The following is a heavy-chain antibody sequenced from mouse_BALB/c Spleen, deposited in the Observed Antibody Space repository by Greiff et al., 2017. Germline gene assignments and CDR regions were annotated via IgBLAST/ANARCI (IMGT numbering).Heavy chain of an antibody. CDR2: ISYSGST. D-gene: IGHD3-3*01. Sequence: EVKLVESGPGLVKPSQSLSLTCTVTGYSITSDYAWNWIRQFPGNKLEWMGYISYSGSTSYNPSLKSRISITRDTSKNQFFLQLNSVTTEDTATYYCARRGTSLFAYWGQGTLVTVSA. V-gene: IGHV3-2*02. CDR3: ARRGTSLFAY. CDR1: GYSITSDYA. J-gene: IGHJ3*01.